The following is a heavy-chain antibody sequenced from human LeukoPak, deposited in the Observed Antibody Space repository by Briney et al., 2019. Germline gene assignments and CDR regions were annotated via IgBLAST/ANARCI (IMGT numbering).Heavy chain of an antibody. J-gene: IGHJ4*02. CDR3: ARDRGPVDY. CDR2: ISTDSGDI. D-gene: IGHD3-10*01. V-gene: IGHV3-48*01. Sequence: GGSLRLSCAASGFIFSSYRMNWVRQAPGKGLEWLTYISTDSGDIQYADSVRGRFTISRDNAKKSLYLQLNSLRGEDTAVYYCARDRGPVDYWGQGTRVTVSS. CDR1: GFIFSSYR.